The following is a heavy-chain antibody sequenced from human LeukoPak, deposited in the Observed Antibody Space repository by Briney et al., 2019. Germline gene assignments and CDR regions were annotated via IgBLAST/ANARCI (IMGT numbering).Heavy chain of an antibody. CDR3: ASSITIFGVVLRTIYFDY. CDR2: MYYSGGT. CDR1: GGSLSSSTYY. Sequence: PSETLSLTCTVSGGSLSSSTYYWGWLRQPPGKGLEWIGSMYYSGGTYYNPSLKSRVTISVDTSKNQFSLNLRSVTAADTAVYYCASSITIFGVVLRTIYFDYWGQGILVTVSS. V-gene: IGHV4-39*01. D-gene: IGHD3-3*01. J-gene: IGHJ4*02.